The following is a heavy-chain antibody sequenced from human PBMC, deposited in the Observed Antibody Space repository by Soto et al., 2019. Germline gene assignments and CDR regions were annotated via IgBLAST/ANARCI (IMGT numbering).Heavy chain of an antibody. CDR1: VFTFSDHY. D-gene: IGHD3-10*01. CDR2: TRNKANSYTT. Sequence: PGGSLRLSCAASVFTFSDHYMDWVRQAPGKGLEWVGRTRNKANSYTTEYAASVKGRFTISRDDSKNSLYLQMNSLKTDDTAVYYCVRVRGGGTYHFDYWGQGTLVTSPQ. J-gene: IGHJ4*02. CDR3: VRVRGGGTYHFDY. V-gene: IGHV3-72*01.